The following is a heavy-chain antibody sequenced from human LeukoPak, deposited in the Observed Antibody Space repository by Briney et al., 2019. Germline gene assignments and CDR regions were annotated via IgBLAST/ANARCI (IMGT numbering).Heavy chain of an antibody. D-gene: IGHD4/OR15-4a*01. V-gene: IGHV3-53*01. Sequence: GGSLRLSCTVSGFTVSSNSMSWVRQAPGKGLEWVSFIYSENTHYSDSVKGRFTISRDNSKNTLYLQMNSLRAEDTAVYYCARRAGAYSHPYDYWGQGTLVTVSS. CDR3: ARRAGAYSHPYDY. J-gene: IGHJ4*02. CDR2: IYSENT. CDR1: GFTVSSNS.